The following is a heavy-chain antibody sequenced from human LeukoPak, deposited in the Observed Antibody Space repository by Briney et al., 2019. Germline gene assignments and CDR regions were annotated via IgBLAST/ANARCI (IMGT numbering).Heavy chain of an antibody. V-gene: IGHV3-23*01. Sequence: GGSLRLSCAASGFTFSNYAISWVRQAPGKGLGWVSAISNSGSSTYYADSVKGRFTISRDNSKSTLYVQMNSLRAEDTAVYYCATLTVRGVINIWGQGTLVTVSS. J-gene: IGHJ4*02. CDR3: ATLTVRGVINI. D-gene: IGHD3-10*01. CDR2: ISNSGSST. CDR1: GFTFSNYA.